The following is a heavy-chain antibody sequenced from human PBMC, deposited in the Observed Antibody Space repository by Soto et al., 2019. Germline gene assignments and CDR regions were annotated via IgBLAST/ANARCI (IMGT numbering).Heavy chain of an antibody. J-gene: IGHJ4*02. Sequence: QVELAESGGGAVQPGRSLRLSCAASGFIFDSHGMHWVRQAPGKGLEWVAVIWNDGINKYYADSVKGRFTISRDNSNNTVFLHMSSLRPEDTALYYCARGGGYNFGSPKFDYWGKGAQVTVSS. D-gene: IGHD5-12*01. V-gene: IGHV3-33*01. CDR2: IWNDGINK. CDR3: ARGGGYNFGSPKFDY. CDR1: GFIFDSHG.